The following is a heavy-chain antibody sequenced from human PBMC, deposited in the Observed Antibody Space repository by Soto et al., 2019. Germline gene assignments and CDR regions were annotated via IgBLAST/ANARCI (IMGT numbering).Heavy chain of an antibody. V-gene: IGHV4-59*08. J-gene: IGHJ4*01. CDR3: ARLGGYYQAFDY. D-gene: IGHD3-22*01. Sequence: PETLSLTCTVSDSPISSYYCGWFRQPPGLGLEWVGYISYTGTTTYNPSLRSRVAISLDASKSQFSLNLTSVTAADTAVYFCARLGGYYQAFDYWGPGALVTVSS. CDR1: DSPISSYY. CDR2: ISYTGTT.